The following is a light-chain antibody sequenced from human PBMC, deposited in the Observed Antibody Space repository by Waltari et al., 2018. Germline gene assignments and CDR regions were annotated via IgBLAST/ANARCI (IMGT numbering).Light chain of an antibody. Sequence: SYVLTQPPSASVAPGKTARITCGGKNVGSKSVHSYQQKPGQAPLLVVYDDSARPSGIPDRFSASNSGNTATLTISRVENGDEADYYCQVWDTSSDRVVFGGGTKLTVL. CDR3: QVWDTSSDRVV. J-gene: IGLJ2*01. CDR1: NVGSKS. V-gene: IGLV3-21*03. CDR2: DDS.